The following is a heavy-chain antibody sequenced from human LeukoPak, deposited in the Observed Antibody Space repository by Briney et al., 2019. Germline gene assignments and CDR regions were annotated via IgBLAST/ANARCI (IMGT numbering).Heavy chain of an antibody. D-gene: IGHD2-2*01. CDR3: ARRDCSSTSCYHFDY. CDR2: ISSSGSAI. V-gene: IGHV3-48*02. CDR1: GFTFSSYS. J-gene: IGHJ4*02. Sequence: GGSLRLSCAASGFTFSSYSMNWVRQAPGKGLEWVSYISSSGSAIYYADSVKGRFTISRDNAKNSLYLQMNSLRDEDTAVYYCARRDCSSTSCYHFDYWGQGTLVTVSS.